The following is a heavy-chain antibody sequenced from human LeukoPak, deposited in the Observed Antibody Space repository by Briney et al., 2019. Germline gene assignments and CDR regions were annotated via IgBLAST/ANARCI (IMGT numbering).Heavy chain of an antibody. CDR3: VRSYESANTAMEYFDY. CDR2: MNPNSGNT. Sequence: GASVKVSCKASGYTFTSYDINWVRQATGQGLEWMGWMNPNSGNTGYAQKFQGRVTMTRNTSISTAYMELSSLRSEDTAVYYCVRSYESANTAMEYFDYWGQGTLVTVSS. V-gene: IGHV1-8*01. CDR1: GYTFTSYD. D-gene: IGHD5-18*01. J-gene: IGHJ4*02.